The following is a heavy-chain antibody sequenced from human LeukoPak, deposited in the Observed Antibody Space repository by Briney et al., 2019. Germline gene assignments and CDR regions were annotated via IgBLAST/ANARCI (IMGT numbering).Heavy chain of an antibody. J-gene: IGHJ4*02. V-gene: IGHV3-30*03. CDR2: ISHDGSQK. D-gene: IGHD3-10*01. CDR3: ARTGYYGSGSYFSDFDY. CDR1: GFIFSTNG. Sequence: GGSLRLSCAASGFIFSTNGMHWVRQASGKGLEWVSSISHDGSQKRYGNSVRGRFTISRDNAKNSLYLQMNSLRAEDTAVYYCARTGYYGSGSYFSDFDYWGQGTLVTVSS.